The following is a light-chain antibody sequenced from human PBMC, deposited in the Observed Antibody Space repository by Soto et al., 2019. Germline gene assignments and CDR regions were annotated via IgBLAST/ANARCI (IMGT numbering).Light chain of an antibody. J-gene: IGLJ1*01. CDR1: SSDVGGYNY. CDR3: TSYAGGNHV. V-gene: IGLV2-8*01. CDR2: EVN. Sequence: QSALTQPPSASGSPGQSVTISCTGTSSDVGGYNYVSWYQQHPGKVPKHMVYEVNNRPSGVPDRFSGSKSGNTASLTVSGLQAEDEADYYCTSYAGGNHVFGTGTKLTLL.